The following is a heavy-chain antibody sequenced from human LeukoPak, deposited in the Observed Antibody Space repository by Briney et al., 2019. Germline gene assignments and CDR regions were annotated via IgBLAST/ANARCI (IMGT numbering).Heavy chain of an antibody. CDR1: GFTFSSYG. J-gene: IGHJ4*02. Sequence: GGSLRLSCAASGFTFSSYGMHWVRQAPGKGLEWVAFIRYDGSNKYYADSVKGRFTISIDNSKNTLYLQMNSLRAEDTAVYYCAKVYDSSGYNYGYYFDYWGQGTLVTVSS. D-gene: IGHD3-22*01. V-gene: IGHV3-30*02. CDR3: AKVYDSSGYNYGYYFDY. CDR2: IRYDGSNK.